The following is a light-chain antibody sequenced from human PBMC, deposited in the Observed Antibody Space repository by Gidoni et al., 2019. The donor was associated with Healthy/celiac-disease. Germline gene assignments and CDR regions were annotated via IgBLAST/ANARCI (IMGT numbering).Light chain of an antibody. Sequence: ELVLTQSPATLSLSPGERATLSCRASQSVSSSYLAWYQQKPGQAPRLLIYGASSRATGIPDRFSGSGSGTDFTLTIGRLEPEDFAVYYCQQYGSSPWTFGQGTKVEIK. J-gene: IGKJ1*01. CDR1: QSVSSSY. CDR3: QQYGSSPWT. CDR2: GAS. V-gene: IGKV3-20*01.